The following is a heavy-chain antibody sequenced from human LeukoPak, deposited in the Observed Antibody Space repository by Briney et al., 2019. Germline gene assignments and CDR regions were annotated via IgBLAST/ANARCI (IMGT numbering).Heavy chain of an antibody. CDR3: ARSSHYLSLGFDP. Sequence: PSETLSLTCTVSGGSISSSSYYWGWIRQPPGKGPEWIGSMYYSGGTYFNPSPKSRVTISVDTSRNQFSLKLSSVTAADTAVFYCARSSHYLSLGFDPWGQGILVTVSS. CDR1: GGSISSSSYY. J-gene: IGHJ5*02. CDR2: MYYSGGT. D-gene: IGHD3-10*01. V-gene: IGHV4-39*01.